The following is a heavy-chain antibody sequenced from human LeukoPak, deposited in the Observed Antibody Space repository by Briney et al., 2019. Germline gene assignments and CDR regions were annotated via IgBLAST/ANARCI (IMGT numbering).Heavy chain of an antibody. V-gene: IGHV1-2*02. CDR1: GYTFTGYY. Sequence: ASVKVSCKASGYTFTGYYMHWVRHAPGHGLESMGWFNPNSGGTNYAQKFQGRVTMTRDTSISTAYMELSRLRSDDTAVYYCARHVRYYYDSSGYYLAPFDYWGQGTLVTVSS. D-gene: IGHD3-22*01. CDR3: ARHVRYYYDSSGYYLAPFDY. J-gene: IGHJ4*02. CDR2: FNPNSGGT.